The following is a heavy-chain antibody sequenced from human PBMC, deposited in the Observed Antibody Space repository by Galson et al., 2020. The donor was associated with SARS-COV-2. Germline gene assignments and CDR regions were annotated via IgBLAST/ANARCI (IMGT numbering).Heavy chain of an antibody. J-gene: IGHJ6*03. CDR1: GYTFTSYG. CDR2: ISAYNGNT. CDR3: ARDIVVVTATGYYMDV. D-gene: IGHD2-21*02. Sequence: ASVKVSCKASGYTFTSYGISWVRQAPGQGLEWMGWISAYNGNTNYAQKLQGRVTMTTDTSTSTAYMELRSLRSDDTAVYYCARDIVVVTATGYYMDVWGKGTTVTVSS. V-gene: IGHV1-18*01.